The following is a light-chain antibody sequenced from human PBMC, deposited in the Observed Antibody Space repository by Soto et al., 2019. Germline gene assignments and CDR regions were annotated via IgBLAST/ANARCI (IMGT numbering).Light chain of an antibody. V-gene: IGKV1-39*01. J-gene: IGKJ4*01. CDR1: HGISTS. CDR3: QQGYSTPLT. Sequence: IQLTQSPPSLSASVGDRVSITCRASHGISTSLSWYQQRPGKPPYLLIYGASTLQSGVPSRFSGSGSGTDFTLTISSLQPEDFATYFCQQGYSTPLTFGGGTKVDIK. CDR2: GAS.